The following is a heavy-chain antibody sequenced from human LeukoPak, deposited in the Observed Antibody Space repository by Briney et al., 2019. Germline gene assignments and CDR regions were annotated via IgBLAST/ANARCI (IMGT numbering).Heavy chain of an antibody. Sequence: GGSLRLSCAASGLTFRNFAMSWVRQAPGRGLEWASGISGSDDTTDYTHSVKGRFTISRDNSNGTLYLQMGSLRAEDTAIYYCAKGLYTNNWPNWFDPWGQGTLVTVSS. CDR1: GLTFRNFA. V-gene: IGHV3-23*01. CDR3: AKGLYTNNWPNWFDP. J-gene: IGHJ5*02. CDR2: ISGSDDTT. D-gene: IGHD1-1*01.